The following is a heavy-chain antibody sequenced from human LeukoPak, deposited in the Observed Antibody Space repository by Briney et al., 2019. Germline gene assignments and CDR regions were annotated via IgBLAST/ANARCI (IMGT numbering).Heavy chain of an antibody. CDR1: GGSFSGYY. V-gene: IGHV4-34*01. D-gene: IGHD4-17*01. CDR2: INHSGGT. CDR3: ARSDYGDYEGQYYFDY. Sequence: SETLSLTCAVYGGSFSGYYWSWIRQPPGKGLEWIGEINHSGGTNYNPSLKSRVTISVDTSKNQFSLKLSSVTAADTAVYYCARSDYGDYEGQYYFDYWGQGTLVTVSS. J-gene: IGHJ4*02.